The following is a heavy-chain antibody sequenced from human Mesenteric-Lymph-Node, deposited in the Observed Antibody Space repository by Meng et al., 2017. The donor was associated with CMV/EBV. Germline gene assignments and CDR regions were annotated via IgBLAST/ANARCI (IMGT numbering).Heavy chain of an antibody. CDR1: RFTFSVYY. CDR3: AKTFQTSGWSFDI. Sequence: ESLKISCAASRFTFSVYYMSWVRQAPGKGLEWIGNFYYGGSTYYNPSLKSRVTISVDTSKNQFSLKMSSVNAADTAVYYCAKTFQTSGWSFDIWGQGTMVTVSS. CDR2: FYYGGST. V-gene: IGHV4-59*04. D-gene: IGHD6-19*01. J-gene: IGHJ3*02.